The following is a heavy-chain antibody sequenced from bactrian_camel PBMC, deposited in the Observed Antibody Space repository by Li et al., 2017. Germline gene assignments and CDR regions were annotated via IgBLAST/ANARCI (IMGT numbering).Heavy chain of an antibody. Sequence: VESGGGSVQAGGSLRLSCAASGYTYSSYCMGWFRQAPGKEREAVASIYTVDGSTYYADSVKGRFSISQDNAKNTWYLQMNSLRPEDSAMYYCAADFLQYCSTTHLAYWGQGTQVTVS. D-gene: IGHD3*01. CDR1: GYTYSSYC. V-gene: IGHV3S1*01. J-gene: IGHJ4*01. CDR2: IYTVDGST. CDR3: AADFLQYCSTTHLAY.